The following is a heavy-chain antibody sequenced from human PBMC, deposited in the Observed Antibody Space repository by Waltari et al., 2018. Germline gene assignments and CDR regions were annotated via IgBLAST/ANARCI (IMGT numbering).Heavy chain of an antibody. CDR3: ANEGGHIVEGPSYYYYGMDV. Sequence: QVQLVQSGAEVKKPGSSVKVSCKASGGTFSSYTISWVRQAPGQGLEWMGRIIPIPGIANDAQEFQGRGKIPADKSTRTAEMELSSLRSEDTAVYYWANEGGHIVEGPSYYYYGMDVWGQGTTVTVSS. CDR1: GGTFSSYT. D-gene: IGHD2-21*01. V-gene: IGHV1-69*02. J-gene: IGHJ6*02. CDR2: IIPIPGIA.